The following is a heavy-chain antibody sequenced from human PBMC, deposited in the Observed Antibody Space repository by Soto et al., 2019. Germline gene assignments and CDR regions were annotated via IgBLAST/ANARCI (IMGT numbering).Heavy chain of an antibody. V-gene: IGHV1-2*04. CDR3: ARSQGGSTSLDSYDYYYYGMDV. CDR1: GYTFTGYY. D-gene: IGHD2-2*01. J-gene: IGHJ6*02. CDR2: INPNSGGT. Sequence: ASVKVSCKASGYTFTGYYMHWVRQAPGQGLEWMGWINPNSGGTNYAQKFQGWVTMTRDTSISTAYMELSRLRSDDTAVYYCARSQGGSTSLDSYDYYYYGMDVWGQGTTVTVSS.